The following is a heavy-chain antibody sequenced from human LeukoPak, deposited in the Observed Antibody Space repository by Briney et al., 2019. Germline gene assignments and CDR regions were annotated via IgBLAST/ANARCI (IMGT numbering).Heavy chain of an antibody. CDR1: GYTFTGYY. Sequence: GASVKVSCKASGYTFTGYYMHWVRQAPGQGLEWMGWINPNSGGTNYAQKFQGRVTMTRDTSISTAYMELSRLRSDDTAVYYCARDRRVRRPGIAAAGINWFDPWGQGTLVTVSS. D-gene: IGHD6-13*01. V-gene: IGHV1-2*02. CDR2: INPNSGGT. CDR3: ARDRRVRRPGIAAAGINWFDP. J-gene: IGHJ5*02.